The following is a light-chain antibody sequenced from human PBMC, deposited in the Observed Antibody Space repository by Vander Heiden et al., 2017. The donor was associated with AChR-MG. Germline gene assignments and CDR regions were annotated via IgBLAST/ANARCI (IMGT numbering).Light chain of an antibody. CDR1: GYD. Sequence: GYDVHWYQQLPGTAPKPLIYGNSNRPTEVPDRFPGSKSDTSASLAITVLQAEDEADYYCQSYNSSLSGYVVFGGGTKLTVL. V-gene: IGLV1-40*01. CDR2: GNS. CDR3: QSYNSSLSGYVV. J-gene: IGLJ2*01.